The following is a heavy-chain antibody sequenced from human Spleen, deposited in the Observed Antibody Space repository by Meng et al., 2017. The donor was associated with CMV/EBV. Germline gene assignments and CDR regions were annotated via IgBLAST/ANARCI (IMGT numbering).Heavy chain of an antibody. V-gene: IGHV1-2*02. CDR1: AYTFTGYY. CDR2: INPNSGVT. CDR3: ARGYCSGASCYIDD. Sequence: ASVKVSCKASAYTFTGYYMHWVRQAPGQGLEWMGWINPNSGVTNYAQKFQGRVTMTRDTSISTAYMELSSLRSDDTAVYYCARGYCSGASCYIDDWGQGTLVTVSS. J-gene: IGHJ4*02. D-gene: IGHD2-2*02.